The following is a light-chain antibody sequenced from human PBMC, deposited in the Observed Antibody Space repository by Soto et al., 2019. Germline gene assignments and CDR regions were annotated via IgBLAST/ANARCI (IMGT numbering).Light chain of an antibody. J-gene: IGKJ1*01. Sequence: DIQMTQSPATLSASVGDRVTITCRASQSVRSWLAWYQQKPGTAPKLLIFDASRLGSGVPSRFSGSASGTEFTLTISSLQPDDFATYYCQQYNSYSWTFGQGTKVDIK. CDR3: QQYNSYSWT. V-gene: IGKV1-5*01. CDR2: DAS. CDR1: QSVRSW.